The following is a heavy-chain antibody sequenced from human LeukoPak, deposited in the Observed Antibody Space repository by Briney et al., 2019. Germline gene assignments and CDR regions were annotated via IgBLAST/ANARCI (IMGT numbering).Heavy chain of an antibody. CDR1: GFIFSDYY. CDR3: TRGADDNGWYVSFDS. D-gene: IGHD6-19*01. V-gene: IGHV3-11*04. CDR2: ISYSGRTI. Sequence: GGSLRLSCAASGFIFSDYYMSWIRQAPGKGLEWISYISYSGRTIYYADSVKGRFTISRDNDKNSLYLQMDSLRAQDTAVYYCTRGADDNGWYVSFDSWGQGTLVTVSS. J-gene: IGHJ4*02.